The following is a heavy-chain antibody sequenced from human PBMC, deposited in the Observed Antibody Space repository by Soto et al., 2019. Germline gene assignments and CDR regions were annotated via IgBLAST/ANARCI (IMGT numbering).Heavy chain of an antibody. D-gene: IGHD2-15*01. CDR3: ARALVVVAATQGSDGYNRGAFDI. J-gene: IGHJ3*02. CDR1: GGSISSYY. CDR2: IYYSGST. Sequence: SETLSLTCTVSGGSISSYYWSWIRQPPGKGLEWIGYIYYSGSTNYNPSLKSRVTISVDTSKNQFSLKLSSVTAADTAVYYCARALVVVAATQGSDGYNRGAFDIWGQGTMVTVSS. V-gene: IGHV4-59*01.